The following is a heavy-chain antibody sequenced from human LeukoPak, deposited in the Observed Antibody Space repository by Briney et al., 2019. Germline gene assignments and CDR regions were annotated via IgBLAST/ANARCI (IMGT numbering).Heavy chain of an antibody. CDR1: SGSISSYY. Sequence: PSETLSLTCTVSSGSISSYYWTWIRQSPGKGLEWIGSIYYSGSTTYNPSLKSRVTISVDTSKKQFSLKLFSVTAADTAVYYCARHAPPFYDNEYFPHWGQGTLVLVSS. D-gene: IGHD3-9*01. CDR2: IYYSGST. CDR3: ARHAPPFYDNEYFPH. J-gene: IGHJ1*01. V-gene: IGHV4-59*08.